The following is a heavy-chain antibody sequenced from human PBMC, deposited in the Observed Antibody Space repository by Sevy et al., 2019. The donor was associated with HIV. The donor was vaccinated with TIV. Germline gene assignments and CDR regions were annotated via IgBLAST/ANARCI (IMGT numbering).Heavy chain of an antibody. CDR3: ARDSATESNGSYIRYFDY. Sequence: GGSLRLSCAASGFTFSRYTMHWVRQAPGKGLEWVSSITSDATYISYADSLRGRFTISRDNAKNYLFLQMSSLRAEDTAVDFCARDSATESNGSYIRYFDYWGQGTLVTVSS. V-gene: IGHV3-21*06. CDR1: GFTFSRYT. CDR2: ITSDATYI. D-gene: IGHD2-2*03. J-gene: IGHJ4*02.